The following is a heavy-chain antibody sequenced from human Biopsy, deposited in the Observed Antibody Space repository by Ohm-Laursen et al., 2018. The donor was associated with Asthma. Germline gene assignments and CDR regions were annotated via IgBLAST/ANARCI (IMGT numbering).Heavy chain of an antibody. J-gene: IGHJ3*01. CDR3: ARDPSYFDPSVEGWHL. CDR1: RDIFSSYG. V-gene: IGHV1-69*01. Sequence: SSVKVSCKGSRDIFSSYGFSWVRQAPGQGLEWMGGIIPISLTPSYARRFRGRVTISADEYTRTAYMELSNLRSEDTAVYYCARDPSYFDPSVEGWHLWGQGTMVTVSS. D-gene: IGHD3-22*01. CDR2: IIPISLTP.